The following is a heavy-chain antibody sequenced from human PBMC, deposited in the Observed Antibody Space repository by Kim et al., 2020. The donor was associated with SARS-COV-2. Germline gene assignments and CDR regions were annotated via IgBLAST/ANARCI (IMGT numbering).Heavy chain of an antibody. Sequence: SETLSLTCTVSGGSVISGSHYWSWIRQPPGKGLEWIGYIYDSGSTNYNPSLKSRVTISIDTSKNQFSLKLSSVTAADTAVYYCPRDRRRGEYYFDYWGQG. V-gene: IGHV4-61*01. D-gene: IGHD3-10*01. CDR1: GGSVISGSHY. CDR2: IYDSGST. J-gene: IGHJ4*02. CDR3: PRDRRRGEYYFDY.